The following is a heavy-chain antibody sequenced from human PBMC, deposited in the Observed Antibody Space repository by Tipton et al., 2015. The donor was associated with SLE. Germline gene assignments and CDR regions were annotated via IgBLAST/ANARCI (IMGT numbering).Heavy chain of an antibody. CDR3: AGSTSCCTPEYFQH. Sequence: SLRLSCAASGFTFSSYGMHWVRQAPGKGLEWVAVIWYDGSNKYYADSVKGRFTISRDNSKNTLYLQMNSLRAEDTAVYYCAGSTSCCTPEYFQHWGQGTLVTVSS. V-gene: IGHV3-33*01. D-gene: IGHD2-2*01. CDR2: IWYDGSNK. J-gene: IGHJ1*01. CDR1: GFTFSSYG.